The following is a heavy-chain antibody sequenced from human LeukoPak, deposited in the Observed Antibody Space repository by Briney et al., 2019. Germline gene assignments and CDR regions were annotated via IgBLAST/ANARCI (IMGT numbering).Heavy chain of an antibody. CDR2: ISDIGSI. D-gene: IGHD6-19*01. Sequence: SETLSLTCTVSGGSISSYYWSWIRQPPGKGLEWIAYISDIGSISYNPSLKSRVTISVDTSKNQFSLKLSSVTAADTAVYYCAGLAVADDFDYWGQGTLVTVSS. J-gene: IGHJ4*02. CDR3: AGLAVADDFDY. CDR1: GGSISSYY. V-gene: IGHV4-59*08.